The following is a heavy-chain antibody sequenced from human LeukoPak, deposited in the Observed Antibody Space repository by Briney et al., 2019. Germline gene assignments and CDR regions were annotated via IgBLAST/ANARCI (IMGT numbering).Heavy chain of an antibody. D-gene: IGHD5-18*01. CDR2: IQQDGSAK. J-gene: IGHJ4*02. CDR3: ARGAWIPEY. CDR1: GFTFSDAW. V-gene: IGHV3-7*04. Sequence: GGSLRLSCAASGFTFSDAWMTWVRQAPGKGLEWVANIQQDGSAKVYVDSVKGRFTISRDNAKNSLFLQMNSLRAEDTAVYYCARGAWIPEYWGQGALVTVSS.